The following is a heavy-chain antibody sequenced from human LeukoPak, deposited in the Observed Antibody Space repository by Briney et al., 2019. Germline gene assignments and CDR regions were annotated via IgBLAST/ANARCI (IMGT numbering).Heavy chain of an antibody. CDR3: ARSGTMIVVAPFDS. CDR2: IFPADSDT. Sequence: GESLKISCKGSGYIFTTYWISWVRQMPGKGLEWMGIIFPADSDTRYSPSFQGQVTISADKSINAAYLQWSSLKASDTAMYYCARSGTMIVVAPFDSWGQGTLVTVSS. D-gene: IGHD3-22*01. V-gene: IGHV5-51*01. CDR1: GYIFTTYW. J-gene: IGHJ4*02.